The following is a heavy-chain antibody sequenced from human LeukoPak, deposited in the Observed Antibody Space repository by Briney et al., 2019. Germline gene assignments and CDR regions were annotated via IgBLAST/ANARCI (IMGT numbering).Heavy chain of an antibody. J-gene: IGHJ4*02. D-gene: IGHD5-24*01. CDR1: GFIFSTSM. V-gene: IGHV3-23*01. CDR3: TKGDGQSFDY. Sequence: GRSLRLSCAVSGFIFSTSMMSWVRRVPGQGLEWVSTILQDAETTYYADSVRGRFTISRDNFKDTLFVQMSSVRAEDTAIYYCTKGDGQSFDYWGQGALVTVSS. CDR2: ILQDAETT.